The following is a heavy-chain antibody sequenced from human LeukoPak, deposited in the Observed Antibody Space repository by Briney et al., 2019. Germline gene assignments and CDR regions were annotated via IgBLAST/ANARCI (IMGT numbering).Heavy chain of an antibody. V-gene: IGHV3-73*01. Sequence: GGSLRLSCAASGFTFSGSAMHWVHQASGKELEWVGRIRSKANSYATAYAASVKGRFTISRDDSKNTAYLQMNSLKTEDTAVYYCTSNPGIAAAGTYWGQGTLVTVSS. J-gene: IGHJ4*02. CDR2: IRSKANSYAT. D-gene: IGHD6-13*01. CDR3: TSNPGIAAAGTY. CDR1: GFTFSGSA.